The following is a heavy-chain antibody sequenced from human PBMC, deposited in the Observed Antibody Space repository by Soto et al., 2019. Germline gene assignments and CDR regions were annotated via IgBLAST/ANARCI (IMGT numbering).Heavy chain of an antibody. CDR1: GFTFSSYA. J-gene: IGHJ4*02. CDR2: ISGSGGST. Sequence: GGSLRLSCAASGFTFSSYAMSWVRQAPGKGLEWVSAISGSGGSTYYADSVKGRFTISRDNSKNTLYLQMNSLRAEDTAVYYCAKDQAITIFGVVTHFDYWGQGTLVTVSS. D-gene: IGHD3-3*01. V-gene: IGHV3-23*01. CDR3: AKDQAITIFGVVTHFDY.